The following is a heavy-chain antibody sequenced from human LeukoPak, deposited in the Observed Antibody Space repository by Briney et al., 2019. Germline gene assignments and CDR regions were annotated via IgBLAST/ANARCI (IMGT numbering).Heavy chain of an antibody. V-gene: IGHV4-30-2*01. CDR3: AGEYSTGWRFDY. J-gene: IGHJ4*02. Sequence: PSQTLSLTCAVSGGSISSGGYSSSWIRQPPGKGLELIGYIYHSGSTYYNPSLKSRVTISVDMSKNQFSLKLSSVTAADTAVYYCAGEYSTGWRFDYWGQGTLVTVSS. D-gene: IGHD6-19*01. CDR2: IYHSGST. CDR1: GGSISSGGYS.